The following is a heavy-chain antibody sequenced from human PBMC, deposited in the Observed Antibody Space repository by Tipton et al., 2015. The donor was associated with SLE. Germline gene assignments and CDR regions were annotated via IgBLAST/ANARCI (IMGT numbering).Heavy chain of an antibody. D-gene: IGHD3-3*01. CDR3: AREGRFRDFDY. V-gene: IGHV3-21*01. CDR2: ISSSSYI. J-gene: IGHJ4*02. Sequence: SLRLSCAASGFTFSNYGMNWVRQAPGKGLEWVSSISSSSYIYYADSVKGRFTISRDNAKNSLYLQMNSLRAEDTAVYYCAREGRFRDFDYWGQGTLVTVSS. CDR1: GFTFSNYG.